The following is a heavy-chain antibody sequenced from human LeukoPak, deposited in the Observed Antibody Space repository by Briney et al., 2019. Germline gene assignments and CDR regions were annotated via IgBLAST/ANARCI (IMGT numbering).Heavy chain of an antibody. V-gene: IGHV4-39*01. Sequence: PSGTLSLTCSVSGASIDTSAYNWGWIRQPPGKGLEWIGSIYHSGSSCDNPSLKSRLTLSIDTSRNQFSLTLKSVTAADSGVYFCAREILYDSTAYYLWGQGTVVTVSS. CDR2: IYHSGSS. CDR1: GASIDTSAYN. D-gene: IGHD3-22*01. CDR3: AREILYDSTAYYL. J-gene: IGHJ4*02.